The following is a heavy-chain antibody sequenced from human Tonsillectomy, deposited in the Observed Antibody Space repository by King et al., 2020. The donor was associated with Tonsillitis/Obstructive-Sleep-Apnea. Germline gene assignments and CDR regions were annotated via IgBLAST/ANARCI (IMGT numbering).Heavy chain of an antibody. Sequence: TLKESGPTLVKPTQTLTLTCTFSGFSLSTSGVGVGWIRQPPGKALEWLALIYWDDDKRYSPSLKSRLTITKDTSKNQVVLTMTNMDPVDTATYYCADSLGDCSSTSCPGGETWFDPWGQGSLVTVAT. D-gene: IGHD2-2*01. V-gene: IGHV2-5*02. J-gene: IGHJ5*02. CDR2: IYWDDDK. CDR1: GFSLSTSGVG. CDR3: ADSLGDCSSTSCPGGETWFDP.